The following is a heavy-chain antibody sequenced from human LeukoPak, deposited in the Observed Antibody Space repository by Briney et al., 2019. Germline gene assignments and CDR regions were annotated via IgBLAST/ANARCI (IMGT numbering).Heavy chain of an antibody. V-gene: IGHV4-34*01. CDR1: GGSFSGYY. CDR2: INHSGST. CDR3: ARGRGLQTNALFDY. D-gene: IGHD5-24*01. J-gene: IGHJ4*02. Sequence: PSETLSLTCAVYGGSFSGYYWSWIRQPPGKGLEWIGEINHSGSTNYNPSLKSRVTISVDTSKNQFSLKLSSVTAADTAVYYCARGRGLQTNALFDYWGQGTLVTVSS.